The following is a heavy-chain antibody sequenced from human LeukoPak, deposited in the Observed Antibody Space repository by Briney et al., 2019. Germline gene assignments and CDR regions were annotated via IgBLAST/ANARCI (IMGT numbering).Heavy chain of an antibody. CDR1: GFTFSSYA. Sequence: GGSLRLSCAASGFTFSSYAMSWVRQSPGKGLEWVSAISGGGGSTYYADSVKGRFTISRDNSKNTLYLQMNSLRAEDTAVYYCAKGPSTYYYDSSGSPFDYWGQGTLVTVSS. J-gene: IGHJ4*02. D-gene: IGHD3-22*01. CDR3: AKGPSTYYYDSSGSPFDY. V-gene: IGHV3-23*01. CDR2: ISGGGGST.